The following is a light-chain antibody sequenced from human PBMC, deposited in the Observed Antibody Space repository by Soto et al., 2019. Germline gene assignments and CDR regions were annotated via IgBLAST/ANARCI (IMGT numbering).Light chain of an antibody. CDR1: QSVNSR. V-gene: IGKV3-20*01. CDR2: GAS. Sequence: EIVLTQSPGTLALSPGERATLSCRASQSVNSRLAWYQHKPGQAPRLLSSGASNRASGIPARFSAWGSGTDFTLTISRVDPADFAFYYCQQYFTSPITFGQGTRLEIK. J-gene: IGKJ5*01. CDR3: QQYFTSPIT.